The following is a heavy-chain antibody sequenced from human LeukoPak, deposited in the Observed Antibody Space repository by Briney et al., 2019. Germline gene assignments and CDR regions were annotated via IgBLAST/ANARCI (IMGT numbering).Heavy chain of an antibody. CDR2: INAGNGNT. V-gene: IGHV1-3*01. Sequence: ASVKVSCKASGYTFTSYAMHWVRQAPGQRLEWMGWINAGNGNTKYSQKFQGRVTITRDTSASTAYMELSSLRSEDTAVYYCARKLTRGASLFSSSWYYFDYWGQGTLVTVSS. CDR3: ARKLTRGASLFSSSWYYFDY. J-gene: IGHJ4*02. D-gene: IGHD6-13*01. CDR1: GYTFTSYA.